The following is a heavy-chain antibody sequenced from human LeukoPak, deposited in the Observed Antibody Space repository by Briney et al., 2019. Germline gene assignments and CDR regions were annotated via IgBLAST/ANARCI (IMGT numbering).Heavy chain of an antibody. D-gene: IGHD2-2*01. V-gene: IGHV4-4*07. J-gene: IGHJ3*02. CDR2: IYTTGSA. CDR1: GGSIRSYY. Sequence: NPSETLSLTCTVSGGSIRSYYWSWIRQPAGKGLEWIGRIYTTGSAYYSPSLKSRVTMSVDTSKNQFSLKMNSVTAADTAVYYCARGLQMRPAAIGSPSDAFDIWGQGTMVTVSS. CDR3: ARGLQMRPAAIGSPSDAFDI.